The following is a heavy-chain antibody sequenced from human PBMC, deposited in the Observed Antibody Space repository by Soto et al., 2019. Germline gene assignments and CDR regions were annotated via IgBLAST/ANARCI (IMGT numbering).Heavy chain of an antibody. CDR1: GFTFSSYA. CDR3: ARGGEYCGGDCYPGYFDY. Sequence: QVQLVESGGGVVQPGRSLRLSCAASGFTFSSYAMHWVRQAPGKGLEWVAVISYDGSNKYYADSVKGRFTISRDNSKNTLYLQMNSLRAEATAVYYCARGGEYCGGDCYPGYFDYWGQGTLVTVSS. D-gene: IGHD2-21*02. J-gene: IGHJ4*02. CDR2: ISYDGSNK. V-gene: IGHV3-30-3*01.